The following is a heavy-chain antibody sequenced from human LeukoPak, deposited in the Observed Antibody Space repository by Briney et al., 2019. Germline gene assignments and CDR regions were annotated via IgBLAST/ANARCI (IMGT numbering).Heavy chain of an antibody. CDR1: GGSISSYY. CDR2: IYYSGST. D-gene: IGHD3-22*01. Sequence: PSETLSLTCTVSGGSISSYYWGWIRQPPGKGLEWIGYIYYSGSTNYNPSLKSRVTIPVDTSKNQFSLKLSSVTAADTAVYYCARDQGEYYYDSSGYYLYYYYYGMDVWGQGTTVTVSS. CDR3: ARDQGEYYYDSSGYYLYYYYYGMDV. J-gene: IGHJ6*02. V-gene: IGHV4-59*01.